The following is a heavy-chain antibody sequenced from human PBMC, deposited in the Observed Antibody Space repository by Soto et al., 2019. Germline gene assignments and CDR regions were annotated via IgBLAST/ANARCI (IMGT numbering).Heavy chain of an antibody. D-gene: IGHD1-26*01. CDR3: ARDGGRHSGGIDY. CDR2: IIPIFGTA. Sequence: QVQLVQSGAAVKKPGSSVKVSCKASGGTFSSYSINWVRQAPGQGLEWMGEIIPIFGTANYAQKFQGRVTSTAEESTSTAYMELSSLRSEDTAVYYCARDGGRHSGGIDYWGQGTLVTVSS. V-gene: IGHV1-69*01. J-gene: IGHJ4*02. CDR1: GGTFSSYS.